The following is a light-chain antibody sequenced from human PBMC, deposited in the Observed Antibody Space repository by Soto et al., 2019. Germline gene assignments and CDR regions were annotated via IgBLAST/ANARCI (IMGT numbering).Light chain of an antibody. CDR2: AAS. CDR1: QTIISY. V-gene: IGKV1-39*01. Sequence: DIQMTQSPSSLSASVGERVTITCRASQTIISYLNWYQQKPGKAPKLLIYAASSLQSGVPSRFSGRGSGTDFTLTISSLQPEDFATYYCQQSYSTPITFCQGTRLEI. J-gene: IGKJ5*01. CDR3: QQSYSTPIT.